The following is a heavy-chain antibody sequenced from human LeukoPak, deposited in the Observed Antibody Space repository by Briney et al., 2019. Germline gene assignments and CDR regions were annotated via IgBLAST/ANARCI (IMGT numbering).Heavy chain of an antibody. CDR2: INQDGSEE. D-gene: IGHD5-12*01. J-gene: IGHJ4*02. V-gene: IGHV3-7*01. CDR1: GFTFSNYW. Sequence: GSLRLSCAASGFTFSNYWMTWVRQAPGKGLEWVAHINQDGSEEHYMDSAKARFTISRDNAKNSLSLQMNSQRAEDTAVYYCVRDGGVSGYDLLDYWGQGTLVTVSS. CDR3: VRDGGVSGYDLLDY.